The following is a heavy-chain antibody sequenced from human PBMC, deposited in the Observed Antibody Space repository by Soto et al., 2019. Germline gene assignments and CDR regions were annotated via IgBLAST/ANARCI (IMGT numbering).Heavy chain of an antibody. CDR3: ARDNPPRAGPXDYDILTGYPYYYGMDV. D-gene: IGHD3-9*01. J-gene: IGHJ6*02. CDR2: IYSGGST. Sequence: GGSLRLSCAASGFTVSSNYMSWVRQAPGKGLEWVSVIYSGGSTYYADSVKGRFTISRDNSKNTLYLQMNSLRAEDTAVYYCARDNPPRAGPXDYDILTGYPYYYGMDVWGPGTTVTVSS. V-gene: IGHV3-53*01. CDR1: GFTVSSNY.